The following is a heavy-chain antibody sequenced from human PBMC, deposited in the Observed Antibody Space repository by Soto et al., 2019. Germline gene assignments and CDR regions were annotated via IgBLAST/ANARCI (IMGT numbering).Heavy chain of an antibody. J-gene: IGHJ3*02. Sequence: VQLLESGGGLVQAGGSLRLSCRASGSTSSSDAMTWVRQAPGKGLERVSVISGGGDSAYYADSVQGRFAISRDNSKNTLFLQMSSLRAEDTAVYYCAKVGYESGGYYYHDAFHIWGQGTMVTVSS. V-gene: IGHV3-23*01. CDR2: ISGGGDSA. D-gene: IGHD3-22*01. CDR1: GSTSSSDA. CDR3: AKVGYESGGYYYHDAFHI.